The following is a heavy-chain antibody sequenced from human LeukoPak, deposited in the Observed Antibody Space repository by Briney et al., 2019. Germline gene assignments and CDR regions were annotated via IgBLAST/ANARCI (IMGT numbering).Heavy chain of an antibody. J-gene: IGHJ4*02. Sequence: QPGGSLRLSCAASGFTVSSSYMSWVRQAPGKGLEWVSVIYSGGSTYYADSVKGRFTISRDNSKNTLYLQMNSLRAEDTAVYYCARASRDGYNWGVDYWGQGTLVTVSS. CDR3: ARASRDGYNWGVDY. D-gene: IGHD5-24*01. CDR2: IYSGGST. CDR1: GFTVSSSY. V-gene: IGHV3-66*02.